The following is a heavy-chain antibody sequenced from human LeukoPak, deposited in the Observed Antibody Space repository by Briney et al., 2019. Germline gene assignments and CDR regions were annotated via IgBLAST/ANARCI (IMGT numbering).Heavy chain of an antibody. J-gene: IGHJ4*01. V-gene: IGHV3-74*01. Sequence: PGGSLRLSCAGSVITMSNYWMNWVRQAPGEGLVWVSHINPGDGSTTGYADSVKGRFTVSRDNAKNTLYLQMTSLKDGDTAVYYCVRDGMGTAPYDLWGQGTLVTVSS. D-gene: IGHD2-8*02. CDR2: INPGDGSTT. CDR1: VITMSNYW. CDR3: VRDGMGTAPYDL.